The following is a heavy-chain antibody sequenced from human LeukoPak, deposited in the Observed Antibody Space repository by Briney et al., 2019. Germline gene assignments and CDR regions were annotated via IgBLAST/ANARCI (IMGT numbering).Heavy chain of an antibody. J-gene: IGHJ4*02. CDR1: GGSISSYY. CDR3: ARDEVRGVYSDY. V-gene: IGHV4-59*12. Sequence: SETLSLTCNVSGGSISSYYWSWIRQPPGKGLEWIGYIYYSGSTNYNPSLKSRVTISVDRSKNQFSLRLSSVTAADTAVYYCARDEVRGVYSDYWGQGTLVTVSS. D-gene: IGHD3-10*01. CDR2: IYYSGST.